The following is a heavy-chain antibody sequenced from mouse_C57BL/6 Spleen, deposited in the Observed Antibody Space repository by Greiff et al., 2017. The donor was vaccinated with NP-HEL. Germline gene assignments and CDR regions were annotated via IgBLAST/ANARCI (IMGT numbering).Heavy chain of an antibody. V-gene: IGHV1-15*01. CDR1: GYTFTDYE. CDR3: TRDGSSASYFDY. D-gene: IGHD1-1*01. Sequence: QVQLQQSGAELVRPGASVTLSCKASGYTFTDYEMHWVKQTPVHGLEWIGAIDPETGGTAYNQKFKGKAILTADKSSSTAYMELRSLTSEDSAVYYCTRDGSSASYFDYWGQGTTLTVSS. J-gene: IGHJ2*01. CDR2: IDPETGGT.